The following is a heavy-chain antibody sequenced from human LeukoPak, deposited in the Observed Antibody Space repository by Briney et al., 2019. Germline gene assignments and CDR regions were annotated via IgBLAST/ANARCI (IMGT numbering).Heavy chain of an antibody. CDR1: GGTFSSYG. CDR2: IRYDGSNK. V-gene: IGHV3-30*02. D-gene: IGHD3-16*02. CDR3: AKDRGSYLYYFDY. Sequence: SCKASGGTFSSYGMHWVRQAPGKGLEWVAFIRYDGSNKYYADSVKGRFTISRDNSKNTLYLQMNSLRAEDTAVYYCAKDRGSYLYYFDYWGQGTLVTVSS. J-gene: IGHJ4*02.